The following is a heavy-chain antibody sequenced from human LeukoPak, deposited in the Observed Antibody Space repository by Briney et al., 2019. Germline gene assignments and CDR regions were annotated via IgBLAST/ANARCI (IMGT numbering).Heavy chain of an antibody. D-gene: IGHD3-22*01. CDR1: GFTFSSYA. V-gene: IGHV3-30*18. CDR2: ISYGGSNK. Sequence: GGSLRLSCAASGFTFSSYAMSWVRQAPGKGLEWVAVISYGGSNKYYADSVKGRFTISRDNSKNTLYLQMNSLRAEDTAVYYCAKDYYDSSGYYYSDYYYYGMDVWGQGTTVTVSS. J-gene: IGHJ6*02. CDR3: AKDYYDSSGYYYSDYYYYGMDV.